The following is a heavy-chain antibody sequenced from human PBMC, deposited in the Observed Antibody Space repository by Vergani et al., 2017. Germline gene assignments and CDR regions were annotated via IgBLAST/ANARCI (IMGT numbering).Heavy chain of an antibody. CDR1: GFTFSSYS. J-gene: IGHJ4*02. Sequence: EVQLVESGGGLVKPGGSLRLSCAASGFTFSSYSMNWVRQAPGKGLEWVSSISSSSSYIYYADSVKGRFTISRDNAKNSLYLQMNSLRAEDTAVYYCARSFYPYYYDSSGYSYWGQGTLVTVSS. V-gene: IGHV3-21*01. CDR3: ARSFYPYYYDSSGYSY. CDR2: ISSSSSYI. D-gene: IGHD3-22*01.